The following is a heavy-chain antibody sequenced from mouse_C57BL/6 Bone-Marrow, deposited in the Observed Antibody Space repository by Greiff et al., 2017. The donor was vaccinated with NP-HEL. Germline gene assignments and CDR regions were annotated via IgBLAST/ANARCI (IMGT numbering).Heavy chain of an antibody. CDR3: ARDALGPYAMDY. CDR1: GFTFSDFY. CDR2: SRNKANDYTT. J-gene: IGHJ4*01. V-gene: IGHV7-1*01. Sequence: EVQGVESGGGLVQSGRSLRLSCATSGFTFSDFYMEWVRQAPGKGLEWIAASRNKANDYTTEYSASVKGRFIVSRDTSQSILYLQMNALRAEDTASYYCARDALGPYAMDYWGQGTSVTVSS. D-gene: IGHD4-1*01.